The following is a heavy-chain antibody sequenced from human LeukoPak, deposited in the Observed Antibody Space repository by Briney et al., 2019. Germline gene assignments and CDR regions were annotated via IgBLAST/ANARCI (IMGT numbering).Heavy chain of an antibody. D-gene: IGHD1-26*01. CDR3: ARDMMGATLYFDS. CDR2: ISGSGGRT. J-gene: IGHJ4*02. CDR1: GFTFSIYG. V-gene: IGHV3-23*01. Sequence: GGSLRLSCAASGFTFSIYGMGWVRQAPGKGLEWVSAISGSGGRTYNADSMKGRFTISRDNSKNTLYLQMNSLRVEDTAVYYCARDMMGATLYFDSWGQGTLVTVSS.